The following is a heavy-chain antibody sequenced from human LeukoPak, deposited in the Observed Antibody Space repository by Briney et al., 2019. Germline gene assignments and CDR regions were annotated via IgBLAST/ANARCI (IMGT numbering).Heavy chain of an antibody. CDR3: ARDHGEDDYVWGTYRSHFDY. CDR1: GFTFSSYE. D-gene: IGHD3-16*02. J-gene: IGHJ4*02. V-gene: IGHV3-48*03. Sequence: GGSLRLSCAASGFTFSSYEMNWVRQAPGKGLEWVSYISSSGSTIYYAASVKGRFTISRDNAKNSLYLQMNSLRAEDTAVYYCARDHGEDDYVWGTYRSHFDYWGQGTLVTVSS. CDR2: ISSSGSTI.